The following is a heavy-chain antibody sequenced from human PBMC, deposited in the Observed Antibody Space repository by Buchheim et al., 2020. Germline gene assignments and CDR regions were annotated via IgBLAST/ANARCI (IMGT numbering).Heavy chain of an antibody. CDR2: IYYSGST. CDR1: GGSISSYY. CDR3: ARVGNGYCSGGSCHYYYGMDV. V-gene: IGHV4-59*01. J-gene: IGHJ6*02. Sequence: QVQLQESGPGLVKPSETLSLTCTVSGGSISSYYWSWIRQPPGKGLEWIGYIYYSGSTNYNPSLKSRVTISVDTSKNPFSLKLSSVTAADTAVYYCARVGNGYCSGGSCHYYYGMDVWGQGTT. D-gene: IGHD2-15*01.